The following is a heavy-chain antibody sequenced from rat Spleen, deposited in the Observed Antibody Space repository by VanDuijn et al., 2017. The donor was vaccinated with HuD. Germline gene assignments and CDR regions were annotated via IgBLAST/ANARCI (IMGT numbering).Heavy chain of an antibody. J-gene: IGHJ2*01. CDR3: AKESYLQPLFDR. D-gene: IGHD1-12*01. Sequence: EVQLVESGGGLVQPGRSMKLSCAASGFTYSDYVMAWVRQAPTKGLEWVASISTGGGNTYYRDSVKGRFTVSRDNARGTLYLQMDCLRSEATATYYCAKESYLQPLFDRWGQGVMVTVSS. V-gene: IGHV5-25*01. CDR2: ISTGGGNT. CDR1: GFTYSDYV.